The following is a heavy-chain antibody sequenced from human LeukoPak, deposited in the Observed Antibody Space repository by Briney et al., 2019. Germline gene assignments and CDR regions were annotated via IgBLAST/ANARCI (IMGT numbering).Heavy chain of an antibody. CDR3: ARGEG. CDR2: ISYDGSNK. CDR1: GFTFSSYA. V-gene: IGHV3-30*04. J-gene: IGHJ4*02. Sequence: PGRSLRLSCAASGFTFSSYAMHWVRQAPGKGLEWVAVISYDGSNKYYADSVKGRFTISRDNSKNTLYLQMNSLRAEDTAVYYCARGEGWGQGTLVTVSP.